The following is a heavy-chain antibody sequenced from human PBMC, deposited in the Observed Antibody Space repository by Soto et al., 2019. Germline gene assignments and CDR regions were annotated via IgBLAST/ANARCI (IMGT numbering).Heavy chain of an antibody. D-gene: IGHD6-13*01. V-gene: IGHV3-30*18. Sequence: QVQLVESGGGVVQPGRSLRLSCAASGFTFSSYGMHWVRQAPGKGLEWVAVISYDGSNKYYADSVKGRFTISRDNSKNTLYLQMNSLRAEDTAVYYCAKSIESSSPQEDWGQGTLVTVSS. CDR3: AKSIESSSPQED. J-gene: IGHJ4*02. CDR2: ISYDGSNK. CDR1: GFTFSSYG.